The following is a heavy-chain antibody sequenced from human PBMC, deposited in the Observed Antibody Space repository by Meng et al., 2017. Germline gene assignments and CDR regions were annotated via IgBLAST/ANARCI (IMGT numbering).Heavy chain of an antibody. D-gene: IGHD1-14*01. CDR3: ARTEDNRFDP. J-gene: IGHJ5*02. V-gene: IGHV4-34*01. CDR2: INHSGST. CDR1: GGSFSGYY. Sequence: QVQLQQWGAGLLKPSETLSLTCAVYGGSFSGYYWSWIRQPPGKGLEWIGEINHSGSTNYNPSLKSRVTISVDTSKNQFSLKLSSVTAADTAVYYCARTEDNRFDPWGQGTLVTVSS.